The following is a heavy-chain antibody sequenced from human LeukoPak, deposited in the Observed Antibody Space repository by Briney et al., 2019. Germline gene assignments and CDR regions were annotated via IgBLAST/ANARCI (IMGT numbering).Heavy chain of an antibody. V-gene: IGHV3-53*01. CDR2: IYADGNT. J-gene: IGHJ4*02. CDR3: ARERKSGWLERTYNFDS. CDR1: GFIVNTNY. D-gene: IGHD1-1*01. Sequence: PGGSLRLSCAASGFIVNTNYMTWVRQAPGRGLEWVSFIYADGNTYYADSVKGRFTISRDNAENSLYLQMNSLRAEDTAVYYCARERKSGWLERTYNFDSWGQGTLVPVSS.